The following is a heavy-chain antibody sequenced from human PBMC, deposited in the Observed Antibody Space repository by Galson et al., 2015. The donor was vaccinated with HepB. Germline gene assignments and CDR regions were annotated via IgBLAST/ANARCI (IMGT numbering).Heavy chain of an antibody. Sequence: SLRLSCAASGFTFSSYGMHWVRQAPGKGLEWVAVIWYDGSNKYYADSVKGRFTISRDNSKNTLYLQMNSLRAEDTAVYYCARLAHSILTDFRGGMDVWGQGTTVTVSS. D-gene: IGHD3-9*01. CDR2: IWYDGSNK. V-gene: IGHV3-33*01. CDR1: GFTFSSYG. J-gene: IGHJ6*02. CDR3: ARLAHSILTDFRGGMDV.